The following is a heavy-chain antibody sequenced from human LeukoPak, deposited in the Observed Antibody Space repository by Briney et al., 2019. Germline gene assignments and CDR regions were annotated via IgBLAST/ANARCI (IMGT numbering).Heavy chain of an antibody. Sequence: SETLSLTCTVSGYSISGGYYWGWIRQPPGKGLEWIGSIYHSGSTYYNPSLKSRVTISVDTSKNQFSLKLSSVTAADTAVYYCARLYYYDSSGATDAFDIWGQGTMVTVSS. J-gene: IGHJ3*02. V-gene: IGHV4-38-2*02. D-gene: IGHD3-22*01. CDR1: GYSISGGYY. CDR2: IYHSGST. CDR3: ARLYYYDSSGATDAFDI.